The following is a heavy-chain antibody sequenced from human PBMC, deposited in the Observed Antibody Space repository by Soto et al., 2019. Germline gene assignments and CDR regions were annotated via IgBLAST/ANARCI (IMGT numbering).Heavy chain of an antibody. CDR3: AGGYSSGWYSEDAFDI. CDR1: GYTFTSYG. Sequence: ASVKVSCKASGYTFTSYGISWVRQAPGQGLEWMGWISAYNGNTNYAQKLQGRVTMTTDTSTSTAYMELRSLRSDDTAVYYCAGGYSSGWYSEDAFDIWGQGTMVTVSS. V-gene: IGHV1-18*01. D-gene: IGHD6-19*01. CDR2: ISAYNGNT. J-gene: IGHJ3*02.